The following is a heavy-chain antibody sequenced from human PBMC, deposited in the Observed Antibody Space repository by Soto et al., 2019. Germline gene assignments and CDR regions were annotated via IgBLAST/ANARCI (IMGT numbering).Heavy chain of an antibody. J-gene: IGHJ4*02. D-gene: IGHD6-13*01. CDR1: GYTFISND. CDR2: MTPSSGNT. V-gene: IGHV1-8*01. Sequence: ASVKVSCKXSGYTFISNDINWMRQAAGQGLEWMGWMTPSSGNTGYDQKFQGRVTMTRNTSIGTAYLELSSLRSDDTAVYYCGRGGPAAGFDSWGQGTLVTVSS. CDR3: GRGGPAAGFDS.